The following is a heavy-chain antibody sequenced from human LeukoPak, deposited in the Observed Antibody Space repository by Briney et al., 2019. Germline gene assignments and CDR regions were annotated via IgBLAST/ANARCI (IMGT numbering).Heavy chain of an antibody. J-gene: IGHJ4*02. CDR1: GFTFSSYS. V-gene: IGHV3-21*01. D-gene: IGHD3-10*01. Sequence: PGGSLRLSCAASGFTFSSYSMNWVRQAPGKGLEWVSSISSSSSYIYYADSVKGRFTISRDNAKNSLYLQMNSLRAEDTAVYYCARDAGGVKGHYYGSGTLPDYWGQGTLVTVSS. CDR2: ISSSSSYI. CDR3: ARDAGGVKGHYYGSGTLPDY.